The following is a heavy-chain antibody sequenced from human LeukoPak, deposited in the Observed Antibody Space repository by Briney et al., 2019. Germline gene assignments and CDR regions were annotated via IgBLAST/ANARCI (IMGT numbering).Heavy chain of an antibody. D-gene: IGHD6-6*01. Sequence: PGGSLRLSCAVSGFTFSNYWMRWVRQAPGKGLVWVSHIKSDGTSTNYADSVKGRFTISRDNAKNTLYLQMNSLRAEDTAVYYCASYRYGSSFAFDIWGQGTMVTVSS. J-gene: IGHJ3*02. CDR2: IKSDGTST. CDR3: ASYRYGSSFAFDI. V-gene: IGHV3-74*01. CDR1: GFTFSNYW.